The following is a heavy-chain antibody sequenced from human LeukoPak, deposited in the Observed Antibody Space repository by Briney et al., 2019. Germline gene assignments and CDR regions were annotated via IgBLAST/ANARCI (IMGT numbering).Heavy chain of an antibody. CDR3: ARSERYSSGWYFYFDY. J-gene: IGHJ4*02. D-gene: IGHD6-19*01. Sequence: SETLSLTCAVYGGSFSGYYWSWIRQPPGKGLEWIGEINHSGSTNYNASLKSRVTISVDTSKNQFSLNLSSVTAADTAVYYCARSERYSSGWYFYFDYWGQGTLVTVSS. CDR1: GGSFSGYY. CDR2: INHSGST. V-gene: IGHV4-34*01.